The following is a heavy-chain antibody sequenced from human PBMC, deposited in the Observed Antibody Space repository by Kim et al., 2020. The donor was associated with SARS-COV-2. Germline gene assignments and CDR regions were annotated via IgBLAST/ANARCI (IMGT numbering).Heavy chain of an antibody. Sequence: SVKVSCKASGGTFSSYAISWVRQAPGQGLEWMGGIIPIFGTANYAQKFQGRVTITADESTSTAYMELSSLRSEDTAVYYCARVVITFGGVIVTYNWFDPWGQGTLVTVSS. D-gene: IGHD3-16*02. V-gene: IGHV1-69*13. CDR3: ARVVITFGGVIVTYNWFDP. CDR2: IIPIFGTA. J-gene: IGHJ5*02. CDR1: GGTFSSYA.